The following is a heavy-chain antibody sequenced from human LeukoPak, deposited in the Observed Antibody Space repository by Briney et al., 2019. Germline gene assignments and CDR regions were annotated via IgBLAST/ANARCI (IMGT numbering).Heavy chain of an antibody. V-gene: IGHV4-34*01. J-gene: IGHJ3*02. CDR2: SNHSGST. Sequence: SETLSLTCAVYGTSFSGYYWSWIRQPPGKGLEWIGESNHSGSTNYNPSLKSRVTMSVDTSKNQFSLKLSSVTAADTAVYYCARDSVVEQQLPGAFDIWGQGTMVTVSS. D-gene: IGHD6-13*01. CDR3: ARDSVVEQQLPGAFDI. CDR1: GTSFSGYY.